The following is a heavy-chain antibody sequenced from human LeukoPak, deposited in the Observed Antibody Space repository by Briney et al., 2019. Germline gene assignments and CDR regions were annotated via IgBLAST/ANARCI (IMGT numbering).Heavy chain of an antibody. CDR2: IGSYEGDT. D-gene: IGHD1-1*01. J-gene: IGHJ5*01. CDR1: SY. Sequence: ASVKVSCKATSYISWVRQAPGQGLEWMAWIGSYEGDTYYAQNFRDRLTVTSDTSTGTVYLHLMSLRPDDTAVYYCARDFWDFDDSGGYNRDFDSWGQGTLVTVSS. V-gene: IGHV1-18*04. CDR3: ARDFWDFDDSGGYNRDFDS.